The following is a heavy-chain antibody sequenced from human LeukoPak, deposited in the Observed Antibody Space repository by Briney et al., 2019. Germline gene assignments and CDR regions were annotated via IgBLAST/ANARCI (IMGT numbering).Heavy chain of an antibody. Sequence: ASETLSLTCTVSGGFLSSSLYYWGWIRQPPGKGLEWIGEINHSGSTNYNPSLKSRVTISVDTSKNQFSLKLSSVTAADTAVYYCARSLGMDVWGQGTTVTVSS. V-gene: IGHV4-39*07. CDR1: GGFLSSSLYY. CDR3: ARSLGMDV. CDR2: INHSGST. J-gene: IGHJ6*02.